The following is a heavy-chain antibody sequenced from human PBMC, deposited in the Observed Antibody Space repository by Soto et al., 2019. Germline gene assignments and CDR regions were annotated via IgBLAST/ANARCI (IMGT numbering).Heavy chain of an antibody. V-gene: IGHV1-2*02. D-gene: IGHD6-25*01. J-gene: IGHJ6*02. CDR2: INPNSGGT. CDR1: GYTFTGYY. CDR3: ARVDLRHYYYYGMDV. Sequence: ASVKVSCKASGYTFTGYYMHWVRQAPGQGLEWMGWINPNSGGTNYAQKFQGRVTMTRDTSISTAYMELSRLRSDDTAVYYCARVDLRHYYYYGMDVWGQGTTVTVSS.